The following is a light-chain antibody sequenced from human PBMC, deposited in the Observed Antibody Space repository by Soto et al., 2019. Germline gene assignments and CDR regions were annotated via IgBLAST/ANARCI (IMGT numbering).Light chain of an antibody. Sequence: QSVLTQPASVSGSPGQSITISCTGTSSDVGAYNFVSWYQQHPGKAPRLIIYKVSNRPSGVSDRFSGSKSGNTASLTISGLQAEDEADYYCTSYTSSSSLVFGGGTQLTVL. CDR1: SSDVGAYNF. CDR3: TSYTSSSSLV. CDR2: KVS. V-gene: IGLV2-14*01. J-gene: IGLJ2*01.